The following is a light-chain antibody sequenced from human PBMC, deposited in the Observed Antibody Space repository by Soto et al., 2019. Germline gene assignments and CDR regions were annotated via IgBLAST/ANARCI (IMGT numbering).Light chain of an antibody. CDR1: NSGIGNNF. CDR3: GTWHNILSAYV. CDR2: END. V-gene: IGLV1-51*01. Sequence: QSVLSQPPSVSAAPGQKVTISCSARNSGIGNNFVSWYQHLPGAAPKLLIFENDKRPSGIPDRFSGSRSATSATLDITGLQTGDEADYYCGTWHNILSAYVIGTGTKVTVL. J-gene: IGLJ1*01.